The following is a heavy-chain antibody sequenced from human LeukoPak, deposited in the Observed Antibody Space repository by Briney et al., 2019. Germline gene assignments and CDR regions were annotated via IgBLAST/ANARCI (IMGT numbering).Heavy chain of an antibody. J-gene: IGHJ4*02. CDR3: ARAEPRGYDCCVYDH. D-gene: IGHD5-12*01. CDR1: GGSISSYY. CDR2: IYTSGST. Sequence: PSETLSLTCTVSGGSISSYYWSWIRQPAGKGLEWIGRIYTSGSTNYNSSLKSRVTMSVDTSKNQFSLKLSSVTAADTAVYYCARAEPRGYDCCVYDHWGQGTLVTVSS. V-gene: IGHV4-4*07.